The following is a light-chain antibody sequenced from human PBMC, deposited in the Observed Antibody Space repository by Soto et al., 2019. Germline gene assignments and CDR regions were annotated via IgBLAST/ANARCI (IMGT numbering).Light chain of an antibody. V-gene: IGLV2-14*01. CDR3: SAYTARSTLV. CDR1: MRDVGAYNL. Sequence: QSALTQPASVSGSAGQSITIFCSGTMRDVGAYNLVSWYQQHPGTAPKLIIYEVRNRPSGISSRFSGSRSGNTASLTISGLQPEDGGEYYFSAYTARSTLVFGGGTKVPVL. J-gene: IGLJ3*02. CDR2: EVR.